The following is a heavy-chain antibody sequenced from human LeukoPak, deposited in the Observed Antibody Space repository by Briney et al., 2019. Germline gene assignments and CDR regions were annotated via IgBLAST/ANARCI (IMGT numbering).Heavy chain of an antibody. Sequence: GGSLSLSCAASGFTFSSYEMNWVRQAPGKGLEWVSYISSSGSTIYYADSVKGRFTISRDNAKNSLHLQMNSLRAEDTAVYYCPRVPFHTVAGPVYHWGQGTLVTLSS. V-gene: IGHV3-48*03. CDR3: PRVPFHTVAGPVYH. CDR2: ISSSGSTI. D-gene: IGHD6-19*01. J-gene: IGHJ5*02. CDR1: GFTFSSYE.